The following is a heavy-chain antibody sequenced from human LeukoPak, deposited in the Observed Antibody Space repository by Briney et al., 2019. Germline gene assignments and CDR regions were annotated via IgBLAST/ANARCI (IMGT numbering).Heavy chain of an antibody. V-gene: IGHV3-21*01. CDR3: ARDGWELHDAFDI. Sequence: GGSLRLSCAASGFTFSSYSMNWVRQAPGKELEWVSSISSSSSYIYYADSVKGRFTISRDNAKNSLYLQMNSLRAEDTAVYYCARDGWELHDAFDIWGQGTMVTVSS. CDR1: GFTFSSYS. D-gene: IGHD1-26*01. J-gene: IGHJ3*02. CDR2: ISSSSSYI.